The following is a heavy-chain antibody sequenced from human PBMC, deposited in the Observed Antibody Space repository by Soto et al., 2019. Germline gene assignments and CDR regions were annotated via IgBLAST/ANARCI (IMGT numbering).Heavy chain of an antibody. CDR1: GFTFSRVS. J-gene: IGHJ4*02. Sequence: PGGSVRLSWEASGFTFSRVSKNWVRQVPGKGLEWVASISSASSETWYADSVKGRLSISRDNAQNSLFSQMNSLGPEDSAIYYCARVAYWGPGTQVTVSS. CDR3: ARVAY. V-gene: IGHV3-21*01. CDR2: ISSASSET.